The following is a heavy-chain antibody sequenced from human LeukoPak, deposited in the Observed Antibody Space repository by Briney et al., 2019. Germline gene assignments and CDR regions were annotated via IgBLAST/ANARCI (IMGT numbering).Heavy chain of an antibody. J-gene: IGHJ4*02. V-gene: IGHV1-2*02. D-gene: IGHD2-21*01. CDR2: INPNSGAT. CDR3: ARDLGVITNY. CDR1: GYTFTDYY. Sequence: GASVKVSCKAYGYTFTDYYLNWVRRAPGQGLEWMRWINPNSGATSYAQKFQGRVTMTRDTSISTAYMELSRLRSDDTAVYYCARDLGVITNYWGQGTLVTVSS.